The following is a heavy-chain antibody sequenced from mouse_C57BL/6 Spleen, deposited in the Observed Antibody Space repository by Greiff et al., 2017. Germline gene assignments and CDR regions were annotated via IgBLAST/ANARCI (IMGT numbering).Heavy chain of an antibody. CDR1: GYTFTSYW. J-gene: IGHJ3*01. D-gene: IGHD2-4*01. CDR2: IDPSDSYT. V-gene: IGHV1-50*01. CDR3: ARLGGLRRGFAY. Sequence: QVQLKQPGAELVKPGASVKLSCKASGYTFTSYWMQWVKQRPGQGLEWIGEIDPSDSYTNYNQKFKGKATLTVDTSSSTAYMQLSSLTSEDSAVYYCARLGGLRRGFAYWGQGTLVTVSA.